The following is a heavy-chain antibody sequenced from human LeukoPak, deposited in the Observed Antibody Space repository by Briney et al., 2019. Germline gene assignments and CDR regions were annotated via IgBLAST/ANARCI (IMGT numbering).Heavy chain of an antibody. CDR2: IYHSGST. CDR3: AREILYYHDSSGYSNGFDY. V-gene: IGHV4-38-2*02. J-gene: IGHJ4*02. Sequence: KPSETLSLTCTVSGYSISSGYYWGWIRQPPGTGLEWIGSIYHSGSTYYNPSLKSRVTISVDTSKNQFSLKLSSVTAADTAVYYCAREILYYHDSSGYSNGFDYWGQGTLVTVSS. CDR1: GYSISSGYY. D-gene: IGHD3-22*01.